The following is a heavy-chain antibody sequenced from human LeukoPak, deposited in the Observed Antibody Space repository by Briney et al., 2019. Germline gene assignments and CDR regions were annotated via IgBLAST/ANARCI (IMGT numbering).Heavy chain of an antibody. J-gene: IGHJ3*02. D-gene: IGHD2-2*02. CDR1: GGSISSGDYY. CDR2: IYYSGST. V-gene: IGHV4-30-4*08. Sequence: SQTLSLTCTVSGGSISSGDYYWSWIRQPPGKGLEWIGYIYYSGSTYYNPSLKSRVTISVDTSKNQFSLKLSSVTAADTAVYYCARVSKDGYCSSTSCYNDAFDIWGQGTMVTASS. CDR3: ARVSKDGYCSSTSCYNDAFDI.